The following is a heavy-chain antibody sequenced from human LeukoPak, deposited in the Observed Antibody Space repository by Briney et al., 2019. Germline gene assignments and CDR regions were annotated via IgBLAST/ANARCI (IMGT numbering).Heavy chain of an antibody. D-gene: IGHD3-9*01. V-gene: IGHV4-34*01. CDR1: GGSFSGYY. J-gene: IGHJ2*01. Sequence: SETLSLTCAVYGGSFSGYYWSWIRQPPGKGLEWIGEINHSGSTNYNPSLKSRVTISVDTSKNQFSLKLSSVTAADTAVYYCARLLAYYDILTGYYDYWYFDLWGRGTLVTVSS. CDR3: ARLLAYYDILTGYYDYWYFDL. CDR2: INHSGST.